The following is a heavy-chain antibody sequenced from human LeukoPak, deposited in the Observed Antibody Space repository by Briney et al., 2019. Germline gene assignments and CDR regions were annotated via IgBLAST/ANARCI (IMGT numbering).Heavy chain of an antibody. V-gene: IGHV3-23*01. CDR3: AKGRSWNDLIWFDP. CDR2: ISGSGGST. J-gene: IGHJ5*02. Sequence: PGGSLTLSCAASGFTFSSYAMSWVRQAPGKGLEWVSAISGSGGSTYYADSVKGRFTISRDNSKNTLYLQMNSPTAEATALYYSAKGRSWNDLIWFDPWGQGTLVTVSS. CDR1: GFTFSSYA. D-gene: IGHD1-1*01.